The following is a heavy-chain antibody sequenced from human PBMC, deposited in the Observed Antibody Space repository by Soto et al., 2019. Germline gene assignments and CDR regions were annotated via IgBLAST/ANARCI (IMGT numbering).Heavy chain of an antibody. D-gene: IGHD3-22*01. J-gene: IGHJ4*02. CDR1: CYTFTSYG. V-gene: IGHV1-18*01. CDR3: ARDLCYDTSVYSFFDY. CDR2: ISAYNGNT. Sequence: APLKVSCHASCYTFTSYGMILLRKNPEQGLEWMGWISAYNGNTNYAQKLQGRVTLPTATSTTTANMELRSLRSDDRAVYYCARDLCYDTSVYSFFDYWGQGTLVPVSS.